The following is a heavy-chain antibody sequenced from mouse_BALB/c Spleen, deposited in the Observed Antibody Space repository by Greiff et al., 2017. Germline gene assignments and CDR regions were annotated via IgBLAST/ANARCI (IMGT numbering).Heavy chain of an antibody. CDR1: GFNIKDTY. CDR3: ARQDGNYEAMDY. V-gene: IGHV14-3*02. CDR2: IDPANGNT. J-gene: IGHJ4*01. Sequence: DVKLQESGAELVKPGASVKLSCTASGFNIKDTYMHWVKQRPEQGLEWIGRIDPANGNTKYDPKFQGKATITADTSSNTAYLQLSSLTSEDTAVYYCARQDGNYEAMDYWGQGTSVTVSS. D-gene: IGHD2-1*01.